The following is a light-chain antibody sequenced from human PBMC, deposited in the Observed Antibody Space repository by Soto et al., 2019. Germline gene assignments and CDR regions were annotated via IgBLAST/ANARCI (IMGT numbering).Light chain of an antibody. Sequence: DIQMTQSPSTLSASVGDRVTITCRASQSISSWLAWYQQKPGKAPKLLIYDASSLESGVPSRFSGIGAGTQFTITISSLQPDDFATYYCQQYNSYSPYTFGQGTKLEIK. J-gene: IGKJ2*01. CDR3: QQYNSYSPYT. CDR2: DAS. CDR1: QSISSW. V-gene: IGKV1-5*01.